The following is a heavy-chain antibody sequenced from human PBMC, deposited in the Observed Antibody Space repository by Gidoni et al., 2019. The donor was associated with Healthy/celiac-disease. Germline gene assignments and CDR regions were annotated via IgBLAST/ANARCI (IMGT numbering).Heavy chain of an antibody. Sequence: LSCAAYGFTFSNACMSWVRQAPGKGLEWVGCIKSKTDGDTTDDAAPVKGRFTISRDDSKNTRYLHMNILKTEDAAVDYCASGYSSGWYGYWGQGTLVTVSS. J-gene: IGHJ4*02. CDR2: IKSKTDGDTT. CDR3: ASGYSSGWYGY. CDR1: GFTFSNAC. D-gene: IGHD6-19*01. V-gene: IGHV3-15*01.